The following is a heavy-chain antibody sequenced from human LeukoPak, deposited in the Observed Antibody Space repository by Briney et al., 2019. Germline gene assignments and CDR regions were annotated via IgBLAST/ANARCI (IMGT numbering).Heavy chain of an antibody. D-gene: IGHD3-10*02. CDR1: GFTVSSNY. CDR2: IYSGGST. V-gene: IGHV3-53*04. CDR3: TRDLFGVNPFDY. J-gene: IGHJ4*02. Sequence: GSLRLSCAVSGFTVSSNYMSWVRQPPGKGLEWVSVIYSGGSTYYADSVKGRFTISRHDSRDTLYLQMNSLRVEDTAVYYCTRDLFGVNPFDYWGQGTLVTVSS.